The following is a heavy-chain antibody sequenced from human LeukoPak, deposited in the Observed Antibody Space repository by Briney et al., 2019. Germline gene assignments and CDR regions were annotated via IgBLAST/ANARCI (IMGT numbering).Heavy chain of an antibody. Sequence: ASVKVSCKASGDTFTSYNINWVRQAPGQGLEWMGWISVYKGNTNYAQKLQGRVTMTTDTSTSTAYMELRSLRSDDTAVYYCARASQLYYYGSGSYYPTQGYWGQGTLVTVSS. CDR3: ARASQLYYYGSGSYYPTQGY. J-gene: IGHJ4*02. CDR2: ISVYKGNT. V-gene: IGHV1-18*01. D-gene: IGHD3-10*01. CDR1: GDTFTSYN.